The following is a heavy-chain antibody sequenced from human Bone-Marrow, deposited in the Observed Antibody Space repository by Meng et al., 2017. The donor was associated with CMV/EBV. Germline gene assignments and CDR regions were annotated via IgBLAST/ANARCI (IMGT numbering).Heavy chain of an antibody. J-gene: IGHJ5*02. CDR1: GGSVSSGSYY. Sequence: GSLRLSCTVSGGSVSSGSYYWSWIRQPPGKGLEWIGYIYYSGSTNYNPSLKSRVTISVDTSKNQFSLKLSSVTAADTAVYYCARGKFSSSSEGVWFDPWGQGTLFTVSS. CDR2: IYYSGST. D-gene: IGHD6-6*01. CDR3: ARGKFSSSSEGVWFDP. V-gene: IGHV4-61*01.